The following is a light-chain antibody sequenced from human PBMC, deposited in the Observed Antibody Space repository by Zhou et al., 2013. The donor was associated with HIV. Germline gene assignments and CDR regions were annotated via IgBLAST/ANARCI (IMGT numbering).Light chain of an antibody. V-gene: IGKV1-5*03. CDR3: QQYYSYPRT. Sequence: DIQMTQSPSTLSASVGDRVTIACRASQSISNWLAWYQKRPGKAPKLLISKASSLESGVPLRFSGSRSGTDFTLTISCLQSEDFATYYCQQYYSYPRTFGQGTKVEIK. J-gene: IGKJ1*01. CDR2: KAS. CDR1: QSISNW.